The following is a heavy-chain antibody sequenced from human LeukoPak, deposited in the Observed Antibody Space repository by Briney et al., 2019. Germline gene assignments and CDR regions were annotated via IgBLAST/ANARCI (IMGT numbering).Heavy chain of an antibody. CDR1: GYTFTGYY. D-gene: IGHD3-16*01. Sequence: ASVKVSCKASGYTFTGYYMHWVRQAPGQGLEWMGRINPNSGGTNYAQKFQGRVTMTRDTSISTAYMELSRLRSDDTAAYYCAGGGPLFNWFDPWGQGTLVTVSS. V-gene: IGHV1-2*06. J-gene: IGHJ5*02. CDR2: INPNSGGT. CDR3: AGGGPLFNWFDP.